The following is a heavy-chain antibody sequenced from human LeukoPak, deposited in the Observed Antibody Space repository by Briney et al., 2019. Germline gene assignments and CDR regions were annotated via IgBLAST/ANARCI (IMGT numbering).Heavy chain of an antibody. CDR3: VRDGDDFNFDY. Sequence: GGSLRLSCAVSGFNFDDYAMHWVRQAPGKGLEWVSRVIRDGSFTNYADSVKGRFTISRGNAKNTLYLQMSSLGAEDTAVYFCVRDGDDFNFDYWGQGSLVTVSS. J-gene: IGHJ4*02. CDR1: GFNFDDYA. V-gene: IGHV3-74*01. D-gene: IGHD5-24*01. CDR2: VIRDGSFT.